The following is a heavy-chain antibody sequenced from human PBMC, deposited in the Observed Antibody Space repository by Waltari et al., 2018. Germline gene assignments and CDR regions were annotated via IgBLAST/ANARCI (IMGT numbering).Heavy chain of an antibody. CDR1: GGSIRSVGYY. CDR2: IYSSGST. D-gene: IGHD3-22*01. CDR3: ARDPITMIAPPDI. J-gene: IGHJ3*02. V-gene: IGHV4-31*03. Sequence: QVQLQESGPGLVKPSQTLSLTCTVSGGSIRSVGYYWSWIRQHPGKGLEWMGYIYSSGSTYYNPSRKSRVTISVDTSKNQFSLKLSSVTAADTAVYYCARDPITMIAPPDIWGQGTMVTVSS.